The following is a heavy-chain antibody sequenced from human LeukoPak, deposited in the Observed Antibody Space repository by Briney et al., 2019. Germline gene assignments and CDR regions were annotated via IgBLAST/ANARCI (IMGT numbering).Heavy chain of an antibody. Sequence: SETLSLTCTVSGVSISSSNSYWGWIRQPPGKGLEWIGSIYYSGSTYYNPSLKSRVTISVDTSKNQFSLKLSSVTAADTAVYYCARDSQSGFDYWGQGTLVTVSS. J-gene: IGHJ4*02. CDR2: IYYSGST. V-gene: IGHV4-39*07. CDR1: GVSISSSNSY. D-gene: IGHD3-10*01. CDR3: ARDSQSGFDY.